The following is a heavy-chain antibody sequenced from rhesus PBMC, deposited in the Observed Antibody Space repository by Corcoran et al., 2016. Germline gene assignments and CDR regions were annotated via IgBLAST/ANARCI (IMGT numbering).Heavy chain of an antibody. Sequence: QVQLQESGPGLVKPLETLSLTCAVSGYSISSGYGWSWNRQPPWKGLGWTGYIGGSRGDTNYHPSLKHRVTHSKDTSKNQFSLKRSTVTAADTAVYYCARDNSGGWYCFDDWGQGVLVTVSS. V-gene: IGHV4-127*01. D-gene: IGHD6-37*01. CDR2: IGGSRGDT. CDR1: GYSISSGYG. J-gene: IGHJ4*01. CDR3: ARDNSGGWYCFDD.